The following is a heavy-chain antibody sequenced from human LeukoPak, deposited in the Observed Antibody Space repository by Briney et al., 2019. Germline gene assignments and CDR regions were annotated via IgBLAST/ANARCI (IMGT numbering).Heavy chain of an antibody. V-gene: IGHV3-21*01. CDR1: GFTFSRYS. CDR3: AREDSSGYFDY. J-gene: IGHJ4*02. Sequence: GGSLRLSCAASGFTFSRYSMNWVRQAPGKGLEWVSSISSSSSYIYYADSVKGRFTISRDNAKNSLYLQMNSLRAEDTAVYYCAREDSSGYFDYWGQGTLVTVSS. CDR2: ISSSSSYI. D-gene: IGHD3-22*01.